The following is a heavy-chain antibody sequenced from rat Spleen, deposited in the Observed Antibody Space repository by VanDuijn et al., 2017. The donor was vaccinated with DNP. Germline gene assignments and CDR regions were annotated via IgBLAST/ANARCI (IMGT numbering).Heavy chain of an antibody. J-gene: IGHJ3*01. D-gene: IGHD1-1*01. Sequence: EVQLVESGGGLVQPGRSLKLSCAASGFTFSDYAMAWVRQAPKKGLEWVATISYDGSRTYYRDSVKGRFTITRDNAKSTLYLQMDSLRSEDTATYYCASSSGDVSWFAYWGQGTLVTVSS. CDR1: GFTFSDYA. CDR3: ASSSGDVSWFAY. CDR2: ISYDGSRT. V-gene: IGHV5-17*01.